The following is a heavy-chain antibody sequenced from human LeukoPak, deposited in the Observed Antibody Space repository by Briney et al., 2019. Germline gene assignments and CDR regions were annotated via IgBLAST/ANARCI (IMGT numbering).Heavy chain of an antibody. V-gene: IGHV3-48*04. Sequence: GGSLRLSCAASGFTFSSYGMHWVRQAPGKGLEWVSYISSSGSTIHYADSVKGRFTISRDNAKNSLYLQMNSLRAEDTAVYYCASRDLHSGGDCLYFQHWGQGTLVTVSS. CDR2: ISSSGSTI. CDR3: ASRDLHSGGDCLYFQH. J-gene: IGHJ1*01. CDR1: GFTFSSYG. D-gene: IGHD2-21*02.